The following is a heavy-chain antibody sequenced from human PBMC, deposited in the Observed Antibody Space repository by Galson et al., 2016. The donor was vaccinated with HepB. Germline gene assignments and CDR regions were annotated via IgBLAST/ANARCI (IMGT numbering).Heavy chain of an antibody. CDR1: GFTFSSYG. J-gene: IGHJ5*02. Sequence: LRLSCAVSGFTFSSYGMHWVRQAPGKGLEWVAVISDDGSSKYHVPSVKGRFSISRDNSKDMLYLQMDSLRPEDTAVYYCAKSRHATPIDFIFNRWGQGTLVTVSS. D-gene: IGHD2-21*02. V-gene: IGHV3-30*18. CDR2: ISDDGSSK. CDR3: AKSRHATPIDFIFNR.